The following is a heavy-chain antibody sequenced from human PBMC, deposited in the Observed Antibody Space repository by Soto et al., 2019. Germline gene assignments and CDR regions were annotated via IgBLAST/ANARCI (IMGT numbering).Heavy chain of an antibody. CDR3: ARDHHDEPAAGGTDYYYYGMDV. V-gene: IGHV4-34*01. Sequence: SATLSLSYAVYGGSFCGYYWNRVRQPPVKGLHRTGKIKQIGVTHYNPSLKFRVFISLDTSKNQVSLRLTSVTAADTDVYYCARDHHDEPAAGGTDYYYYGMDVWRQGTTDTV. D-gene: IGHD6-13*01. J-gene: IGHJ6*02. CDR2: IKQIGVT. CDR1: GGSFCGYY.